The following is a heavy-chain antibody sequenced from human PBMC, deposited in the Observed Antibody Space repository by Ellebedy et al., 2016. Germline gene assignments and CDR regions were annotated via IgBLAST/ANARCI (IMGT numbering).Heavy chain of an antibody. V-gene: IGHV3-7*01. CDR2: IKQDGSEK. CDR3: ARDDYDILTGYRGDAFDI. D-gene: IGHD3-9*01. J-gene: IGHJ3*02. Sequence: GESLKISXAASGFTFSSYWMSWVRQAPGKGLEWVANIKQDGSEKYYVDSVKGRFTISRDNAKNSLYLQMNSLRAEDTAVYYCARDDYDILTGYRGDAFDIWGQGTMVTVSS. CDR1: GFTFSSYW.